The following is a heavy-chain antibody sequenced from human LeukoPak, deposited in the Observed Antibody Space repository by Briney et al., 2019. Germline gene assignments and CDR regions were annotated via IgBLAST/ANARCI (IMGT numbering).Heavy chain of an antibody. J-gene: IGHJ4*02. CDR2: INHSGST. CDR1: GGSFSGYY. Sequence: SETLSLTCAVYGGSFSGYYWSWIRQPPGKGLEWIGEINHSGSTNYNPSLKSRVTISVDTSKNQFSLKLSSVTAADTAVYYCARAGITMVRGVIITSDNLYFDYWGQGTLVTVSS. V-gene: IGHV4-34*01. D-gene: IGHD3-10*01. CDR3: ARAGITMVRGVIITSDNLYFDY.